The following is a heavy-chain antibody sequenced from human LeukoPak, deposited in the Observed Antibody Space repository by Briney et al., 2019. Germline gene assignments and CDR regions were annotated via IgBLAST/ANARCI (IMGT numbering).Heavy chain of an antibody. CDR3: ARDSGGNWFDP. CDR1: GGSISSYY. J-gene: IGHJ5*02. V-gene: IGHV4-59*01. CDR2: IYYSGST. Sequence: SETLSLTCTVSGGSISSYYWSWIRQPPGKGLEWIGYIYYSGSTNYNSSLKSRVTISVDTSKNQFSLKLSSVTAADTAVYYCARDSGGNWFDPWGQGTLVTVSS.